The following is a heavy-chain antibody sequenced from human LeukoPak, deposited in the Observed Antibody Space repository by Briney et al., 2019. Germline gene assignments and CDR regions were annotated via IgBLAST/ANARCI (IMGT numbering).Heavy chain of an antibody. J-gene: IGHJ4*02. D-gene: IGHD6-13*01. CDR3: AREVSSWYYFDY. V-gene: IGHV3-30*04. CDR2: ISYDGSNK. CDR1: GFTFSSYA. Sequence: GRSLRLSCAASGFTFSSYAMHWVRQAPGKGLEWVAVISYDGSNKYYADSVKGRFTISRDNSKNTLYLQMNSLRAEDTAVYYCAREVSSWYYFDYWGQGTPVTVSS.